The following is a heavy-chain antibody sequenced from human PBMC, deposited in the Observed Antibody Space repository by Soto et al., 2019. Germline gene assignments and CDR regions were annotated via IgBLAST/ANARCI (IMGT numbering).Heavy chain of an antibody. CDR2: ISWDGGST. D-gene: IGHD1-26*01. J-gene: IGHJ4*02. V-gene: IGHV3-43D*04. CDR3: AKDIGRWEVSRSSFDY. CDR1: GFTCDDYA. Sequence: GGSLRLSCAASGFTCDDYAMHWVRQAPGKGLEWVSLISWDGGSTYYADSVKGRFTISRDNSKNSLYLQMNSLRAEDTALYYCAKDIGRWEVSRSSFDYWGQGT.